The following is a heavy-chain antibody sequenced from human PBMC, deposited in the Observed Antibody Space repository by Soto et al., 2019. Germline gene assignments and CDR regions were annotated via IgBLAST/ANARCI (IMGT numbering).Heavy chain of an antibody. D-gene: IGHD3-3*01. Sequence: PVGSLRLSCAACGFTFSSYGMHWVRQGQGKGLEWVAVIWYDGSNKYYADSVKGRFTISRDNSKNTLYLQMNSLRAEDTAVYYCARDFTYYDFWSGYYTYYYYGMDVWGQGTTVTVSS. J-gene: IGHJ6*02. V-gene: IGHV3-33*01. CDR2: IWYDGSNK. CDR1: GFTFSSYG. CDR3: ARDFTYYDFWSGYYTYYYYGMDV.